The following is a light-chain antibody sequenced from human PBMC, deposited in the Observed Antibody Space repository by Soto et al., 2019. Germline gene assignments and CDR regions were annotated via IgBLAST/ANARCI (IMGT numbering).Light chain of an antibody. CDR3: CSYVGASTYV. Sequence: QSVLTQPASVSGSPGQSITISCTGTTSFVGSYNFVSWYQQLPGKAPQVLIYEDTKRPSGVSNLFSGSISGSTASLTISGLQAEDEADYHCCSYVGASTYVFGTGTKLTVL. CDR1: TSFVGSYNF. CDR2: EDT. V-gene: IGLV2-23*01. J-gene: IGLJ1*01.